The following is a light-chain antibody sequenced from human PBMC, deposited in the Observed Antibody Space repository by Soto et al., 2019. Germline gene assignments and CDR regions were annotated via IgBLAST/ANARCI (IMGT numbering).Light chain of an antibody. V-gene: IGKV3-20*01. Sequence: EIVLTQSPGTLSLSPGERATLSCRASQSVSSYLAWYQQKPGQAPRLLIYGASSRATGITDRFSGSGSGTDFTLTISRLEPEDFAVYYCQQYDSSPLTFGGGTKVEIK. CDR2: GAS. CDR1: QSVSSY. CDR3: QQYDSSPLT. J-gene: IGKJ4*01.